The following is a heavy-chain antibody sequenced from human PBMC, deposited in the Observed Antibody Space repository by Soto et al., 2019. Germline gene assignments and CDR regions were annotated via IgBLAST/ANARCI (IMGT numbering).Heavy chain of an antibody. CDR3: ARSPRAGYCSGGSCYSRRRYFDY. J-gene: IGHJ4*02. D-gene: IGHD2-15*01. CDR1: GGSFSGYY. Sequence: PSETLSLTCAGYGGSFSGYYWSWIRQPPGKGLEWIGEINHSGSTNYNPSLKSRVTISVDTSKNQFSLKLSSVTAADTAVYYCARSPRAGYCSGGSCYSRRRYFDYWGQGTLVTVSS. CDR2: INHSGST. V-gene: IGHV4-34*01.